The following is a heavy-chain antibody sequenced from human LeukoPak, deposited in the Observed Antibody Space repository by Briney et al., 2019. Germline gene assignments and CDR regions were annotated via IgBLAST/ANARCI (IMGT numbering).Heavy chain of an antibody. CDR2: IKPNSGGT. D-gene: IGHD3-22*01. Sequence: ASVTVSCKASGYTFTDYYMHWVRQAPGQGLEWMGWIKPNSGGTSYSRKFQGRVTMTRDTSISTAYMELSSLRSDDTAVYYCARDSHESSGLQMDYWGQGTLVTVSS. V-gene: IGHV1-2*02. J-gene: IGHJ4*02. CDR3: ARDSHESSGLQMDY. CDR1: GYTFTDYY.